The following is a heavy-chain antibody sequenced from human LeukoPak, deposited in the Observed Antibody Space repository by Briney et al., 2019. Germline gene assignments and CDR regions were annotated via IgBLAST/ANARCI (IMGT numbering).Heavy chain of an antibody. CDR2: IYSDTST. D-gene: IGHD2-15*01. CDR3: ARVQGSGLFRWY. V-gene: IGHV3-66*01. CDR1: GFTVSSKY. Sequence: PGGSLRLSCAASGFTVSSKYMCWVRQAPGKGLEWVSVIYSDTSTYYADSVKGRFTISRDNSKNTLYLQMNSLRAEDTGVYYCARVQGSGLFRWYWGQGTLVTVSS. J-gene: IGHJ4*02.